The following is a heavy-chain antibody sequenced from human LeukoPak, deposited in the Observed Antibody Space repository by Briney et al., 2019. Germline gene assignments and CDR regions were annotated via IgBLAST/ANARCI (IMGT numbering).Heavy chain of an antibody. J-gene: IGHJ6*03. D-gene: IGHD4-17*01. CDR1: GYSFTNFW. CDR2: IFPADSDT. Sequence: KPGESLRISCKASGYSFTNFWISWVRQMPGKGLEWMGIIFPADSDTTYSPSFEGQVTISADKSISTAYLQWSSLKASDTAIYYCARLNGDHPRFYYYMDVWGKGTTVTVSS. CDR3: ARLNGDHPRFYYYMDV. V-gene: IGHV5-51*03.